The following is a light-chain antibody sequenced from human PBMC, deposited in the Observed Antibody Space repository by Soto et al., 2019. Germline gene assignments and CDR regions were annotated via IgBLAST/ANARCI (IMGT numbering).Light chain of an antibody. J-gene: IGKJ1*01. CDR3: QQYSSWPPWT. V-gene: IGKV3-15*01. Sequence: IVLTQSPGILSLSPGASATLSCRASQSVSNDFLAWYQQKPGQAPRLLIYGASTRATGIPARFSGSGSGSEFTLTISSLQSEDFAVYYCQQYSSWPPWTFGQGTKVDI. CDR2: GAS. CDR1: QSVSNDF.